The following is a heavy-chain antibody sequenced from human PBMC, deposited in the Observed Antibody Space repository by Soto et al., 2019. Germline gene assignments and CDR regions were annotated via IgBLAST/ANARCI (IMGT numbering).Heavy chain of an antibody. CDR1: GFTFSNYT. D-gene: IGHD3-10*01. J-gene: IGHJ4*02. Sequence: GGSLRLSCAASGFTFSNYTMHWVSQAPGKGLEWVALISYDEIDKYFADAVKGRFTISRDNSKNTLYLQMDSRRAEDTAVYYCAGRSGSSDYWGRGTLGTVSS. CDR3: AGRSGSSDY. CDR2: ISYDEIDK. V-gene: IGHV3-30*04.